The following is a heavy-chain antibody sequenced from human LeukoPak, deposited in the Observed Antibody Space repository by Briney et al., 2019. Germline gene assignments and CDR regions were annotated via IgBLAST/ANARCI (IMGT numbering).Heavy chain of an antibody. CDR2: VSGAGGAT. D-gene: IGHD3-22*01. V-gene: IGHV3-23*01. J-gene: IGHJ5*02. Sequence: GGSLRLSCAVSGFAFSSHGMNWVRQAPGKGLEWVSAVSGAGGATFYADSVKGRFTISRDNSKNTLDLQMNSLRAEDTAVYYCAGYYYDPSGRDNWFDPWGQGTLVTVSS. CDR3: AGYYYDPSGRDNWFDP. CDR1: GFAFSSHG.